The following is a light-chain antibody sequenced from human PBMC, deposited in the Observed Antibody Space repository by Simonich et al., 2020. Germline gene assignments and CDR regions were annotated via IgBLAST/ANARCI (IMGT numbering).Light chain of an antibody. CDR2: KAS. V-gene: IGKV1-5*03. CDR3: QQYNNWPPLT. Sequence: IQMTQSPSTLSASVGDRVTITCRASQSISSWLARYQQKPGKAPKLLIYKASSLESGVPSRFSGSGSGTEFTLTISSLQSEDFAVYYCQQYNNWPPLTFGGGTKVEIK. CDR1: QSISSW. J-gene: IGKJ4*01.